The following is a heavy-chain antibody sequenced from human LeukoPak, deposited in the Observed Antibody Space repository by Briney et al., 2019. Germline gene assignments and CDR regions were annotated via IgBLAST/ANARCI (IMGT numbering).Heavy chain of an antibody. Sequence: KPSXTLSLTCTVSGGSISSYYWSWIRQPPGKGLEWIGYIYYSGSTNYNPSLKRRVTISVDTSKNKFSLKLSSVTAADTAVYYCAREASSGSYQYYFDYWGQGTLVTVSS. D-gene: IGHD3-10*01. V-gene: IGHV4-59*01. CDR1: GGSISSYY. CDR3: AREASSGSYQYYFDY. J-gene: IGHJ4*02. CDR2: IYYSGST.